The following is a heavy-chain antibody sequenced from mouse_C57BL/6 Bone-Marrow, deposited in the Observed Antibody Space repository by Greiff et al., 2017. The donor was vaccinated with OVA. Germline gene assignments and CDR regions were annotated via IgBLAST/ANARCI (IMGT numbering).Heavy chain of an antibody. CDR1: GYTFTDYY. V-gene: IGHV1-19*01. Sequence: EVKLQQSGPVLVKPGASVKMSCKASGYTFTDYYMNWVKQSHGKSLEWIGVINPYNGGTSYNQKFKGKATLTVDKSSSTAYMELNSLTSEDSAVYYCARWGAKWAPWGQGTLVTVSA. J-gene: IGHJ3*01. CDR2: INPYNGGT. CDR3: ARWGAKWAP. D-gene: IGHD3-1*01.